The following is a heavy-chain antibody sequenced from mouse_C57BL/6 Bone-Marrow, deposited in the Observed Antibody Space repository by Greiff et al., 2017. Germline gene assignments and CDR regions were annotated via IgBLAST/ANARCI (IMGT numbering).Heavy chain of an antibody. Sequence: QVQLQQSGAELARPGASVKLSCKASGYTFTSYGISWVKQRTGQGLEWIGEIYPRSGNTYYNEKFKGKATLTADKSSSTAYMELRSLTSEDSAVYFCACPYYYGSSPYWYFDVWGTGTTVTVSS. CDR2: IYPRSGNT. D-gene: IGHD1-1*01. J-gene: IGHJ1*03. CDR1: GYTFTSYG. V-gene: IGHV1-81*01. CDR3: ACPYYYGSSPYWYFDV.